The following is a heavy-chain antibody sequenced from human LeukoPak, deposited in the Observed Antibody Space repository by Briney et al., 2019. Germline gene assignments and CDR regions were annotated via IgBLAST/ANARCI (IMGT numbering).Heavy chain of an antibody. Sequence: ASVKVSCKASGYIFTSYGFTWVRQAPGRGLEWMGWISAYNGNTNFAQKLQGRVTMTTDTSTSTAYMELRSLGSDDTAVYYCAKEGISYYYDSSGYAWGQGTLVTVSS. D-gene: IGHD3-22*01. CDR1: GYIFTSYG. CDR2: ISAYNGNT. V-gene: IGHV1-18*01. CDR3: AKEGISYYYDSSGYA. J-gene: IGHJ5*02.